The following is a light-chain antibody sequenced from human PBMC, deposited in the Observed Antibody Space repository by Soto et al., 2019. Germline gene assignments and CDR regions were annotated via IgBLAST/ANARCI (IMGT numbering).Light chain of an antibody. CDR2: KAS. V-gene: IGKV1-5*03. CDR1: QTISSW. J-gene: IGKJ2*01. Sequence: DIQMTQSPSTLSGSVGDRVTITCRASQTISSWLAWYQQKPGKAPKLLIYKASTLKSGVPSRFSGSGSGTEFTLTISSLQSEDFAIYYCQQYHYWPYTFGQGTNLEIK. CDR3: QQYHYWPYT.